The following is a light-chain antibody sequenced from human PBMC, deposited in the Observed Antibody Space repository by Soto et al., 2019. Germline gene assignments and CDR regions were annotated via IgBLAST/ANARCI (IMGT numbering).Light chain of an antibody. V-gene: IGKV3-15*01. CDR3: QQYNNWPWT. J-gene: IGKJ1*01. Sequence: EIVMTQSPATLSVSPGGRATLSCRASQSIGDTLAWYQQKPGQAPRLLIYGASSRVTGFPARFSGSGSGTDFTLTISSLQSEDFVFYYCQQYNNWPWTFGQGTKVEIK. CDR1: QSIGDT. CDR2: GAS.